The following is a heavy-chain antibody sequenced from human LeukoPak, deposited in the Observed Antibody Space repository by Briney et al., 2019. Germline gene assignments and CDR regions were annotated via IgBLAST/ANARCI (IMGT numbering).Heavy chain of an antibody. V-gene: IGHV3-23*01. CDR3: VREAGCGWPLDY. Sequence: PGDSLRLSCATSGFDFGGACGMGWVRQAPEKGLEWVSTISGGGDTNHYADSVKGRLTISRDNARNTLYLQIDRLRPEDTAIYYCVREAGCGWPLDYWGRGTLVTVSS. D-gene: IGHD6-19*01. CDR1: GFDFGGACG. CDR2: ISGGGDTN. J-gene: IGHJ4*02.